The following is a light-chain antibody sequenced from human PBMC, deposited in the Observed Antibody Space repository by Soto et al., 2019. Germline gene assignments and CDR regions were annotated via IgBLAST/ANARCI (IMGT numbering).Light chain of an antibody. CDR3: QQHNNWPPIT. J-gene: IGKJ5*01. CDR1: QSVSNN. Sequence: EIVMTQSPATLSGSPGERVTLSFRASQSVSNNLVWYQQKPGQAPRLLMYGSSIRATGIPARFSGSGSGTEFTLTISSLQSEDFAVYYCQQHNNWPPITFGQGTRLEIK. CDR2: GSS. V-gene: IGKV3-15*01.